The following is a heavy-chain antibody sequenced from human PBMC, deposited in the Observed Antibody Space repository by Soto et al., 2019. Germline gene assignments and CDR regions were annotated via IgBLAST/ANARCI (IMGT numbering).Heavy chain of an antibody. D-gene: IGHD4-17*01. V-gene: IGHV1-69*13. Sequence: ASVKVSCKASGGTFSSYAISWVRQAPGQGLEWMGGIIPIFGTANYAQKFQGRVTITADESTSTAYMELSSLRSEDTAVYYCAGMHDYGDYIFHYWGQGTRVTVSS. CDR1: GGTFSSYA. CDR2: IIPIFGTA. J-gene: IGHJ4*02. CDR3: AGMHDYGDYIFHY.